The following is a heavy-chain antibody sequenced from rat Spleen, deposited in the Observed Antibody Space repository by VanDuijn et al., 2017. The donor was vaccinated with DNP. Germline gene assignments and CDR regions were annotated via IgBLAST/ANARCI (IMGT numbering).Heavy chain of an antibody. J-gene: IGHJ2*01. D-gene: IGHD5-1*01. CDR1: GFTFSDYN. Sequence: EVQLVESGGGLVQPGRSLKLSCAASGFTFSDYNMAWVRQAPKKGLEWVATISYDGSSTYYRDPVKGRFTISRDNAKSTLYLQMDSLRSEDTATYYCARQLGDYWGQGVMVTVSS. CDR3: ARQLGDY. CDR2: ISYDGSST. V-gene: IGHV5-7*01.